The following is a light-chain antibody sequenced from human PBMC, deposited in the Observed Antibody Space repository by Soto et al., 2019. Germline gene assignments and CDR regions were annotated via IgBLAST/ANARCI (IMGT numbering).Light chain of an antibody. CDR2: AAS. J-gene: IGKJ1*01. CDR3: QQLVT. CDR1: QGISSY. V-gene: IGKV1-9*01. Sequence: DIQLTQSPSFLSASVGDRVTITCRASQGISSYLAWYQQKPGKAPKLLIYAASTLQSGVPSRFSGSGSGTEFTLTISSLQPEDFATYYWQQLVTFGQGTKVEIK.